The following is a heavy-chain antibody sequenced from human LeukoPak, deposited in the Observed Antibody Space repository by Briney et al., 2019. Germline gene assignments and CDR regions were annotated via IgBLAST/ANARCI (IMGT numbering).Heavy chain of an antibody. CDR1: GFTFSSYA. D-gene: IGHD2-8*02. CDR2: VGTSADT. J-gene: IGHJ4*02. V-gene: IGHV3-23*01. Sequence: GGSLRLSCLASGFTFSSYAMDWVRQAPGQGLQWVSAVGTSADTYYADSVRGRFTISRDNSKNTLYLQMDSLRAEDTAIYYCTRKTPGGTPFDYWGQGILVTVSS. CDR3: TRKTPGGTPFDY.